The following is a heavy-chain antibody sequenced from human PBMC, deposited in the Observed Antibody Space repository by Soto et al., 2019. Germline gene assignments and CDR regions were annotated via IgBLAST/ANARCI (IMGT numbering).Heavy chain of an antibody. J-gene: IGHJ5*02. CDR2: IWYDGSNK. CDR1: GFTFSSYG. Sequence: QVQLVESGGGVVQPGGSLRLSCAASGFTFSSYGMHWVRQAPGKGLEWVAVIWYDGSNKYYADSVKGRFTISRDNSKNTLYLQMNSLRAEDTAVYYCARDGGYSSGWYDGWGQGTLVTVSS. CDR3: ARDGGYSSGWYDG. D-gene: IGHD6-19*01. V-gene: IGHV3-33*01.